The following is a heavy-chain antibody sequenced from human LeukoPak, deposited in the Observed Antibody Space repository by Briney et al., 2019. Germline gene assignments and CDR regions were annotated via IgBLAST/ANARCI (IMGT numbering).Heavy chain of an antibody. D-gene: IGHD3-22*01. CDR3: ARDDSSGYHDAFDI. J-gene: IGHJ3*02. CDR1: GGSISSCDYY. V-gene: IGHV4-30-4*08. Sequence: PSQTLSLTCTVSGGSISSCDYYWSWIRQPPGKGLEWVGYIYYSGSTYYNPSLKSRVTISVDTSKNQFSLKLSSVTAADTAVYYCARDDSSGYHDAFDIWGQGTMVTVSS. CDR2: IYYSGST.